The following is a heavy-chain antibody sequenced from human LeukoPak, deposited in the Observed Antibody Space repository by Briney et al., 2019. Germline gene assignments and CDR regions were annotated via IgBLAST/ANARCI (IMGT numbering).Heavy chain of an antibody. V-gene: IGHV4-34*01. J-gene: IGHJ2*01. Sequence: PSETLSLTCAVYDGSFSAYCWSWIRQPPGKGLEWIGEIYRSGSANYNPSLQSRVTISVDTSKNQFSLKLSSVTAADTAVYYCARGLGGGNSVYFDLWGRGTLVTVSS. CDR1: DGSFSAYC. CDR2: IYRSGSA. D-gene: IGHD4-23*01. CDR3: ARGLGGGNSVYFDL.